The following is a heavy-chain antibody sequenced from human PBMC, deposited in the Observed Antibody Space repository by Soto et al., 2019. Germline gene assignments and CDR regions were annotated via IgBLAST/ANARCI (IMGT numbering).Heavy chain of an antibody. CDR2: ITGSGGST. Sequence: EVQLLESGGGLVQPGGSLRLSCAASGFTFSTYAMIWVRQAPGKGLEWVSVITGSGGSTYYADSVKGRFTISRDTSKNTLSLQMNSLRAEDTAVYYCAKDRYGDYGGIDYWGQGTMVTVSS. J-gene: IGHJ4*02. CDR3: AKDRYGDYGGIDY. D-gene: IGHD4-17*01. V-gene: IGHV3-23*01. CDR1: GFTFSTYA.